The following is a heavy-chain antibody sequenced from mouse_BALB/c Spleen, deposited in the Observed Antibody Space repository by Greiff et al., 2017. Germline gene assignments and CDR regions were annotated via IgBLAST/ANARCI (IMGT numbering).Heavy chain of an antibody. D-gene: IGHD1-1*01. CDR3: ARRGHGSWFAY. CDR2: INPSTGYT. J-gene: IGHJ3*01. V-gene: IGHV1S26*01. CDR1: GFNIKDTY. Sequence: QVQLQQSGAELVKPGASVKLSCTASGFNIKDTYMHWVKQRPGQGLEWIGYINPSTGYTEYNQKFKDKATLTADKSSSTAYMQLSSLTSEDSAVYYCARRGHGSWFAYWGQGTLVTVSA.